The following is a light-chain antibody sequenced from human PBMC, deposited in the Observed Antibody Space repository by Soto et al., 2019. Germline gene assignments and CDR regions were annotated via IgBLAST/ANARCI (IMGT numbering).Light chain of an antibody. CDR1: SSNIGTNT. CDR2: SNN. J-gene: IGLJ2*01. V-gene: IGLV1-44*01. Sequence: QAVVTQPPSASGTPGQRVTISCSGSSSNIGTNTVNWYQQVPGTAPKLLIYSNNQRPSGVPDRFSGSKSGTSASLAISGLQAEDEADYYCSAWDDSLKGRIFGGGTQLTVL. CDR3: SAWDDSLKGRI.